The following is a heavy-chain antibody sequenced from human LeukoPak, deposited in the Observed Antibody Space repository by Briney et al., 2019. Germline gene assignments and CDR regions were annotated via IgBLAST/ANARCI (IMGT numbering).Heavy chain of an antibody. Sequence: SETLSLTCTVSGGSISSGDYYWSWSRQPPGKGLEWIGYIYYSGSTYYNPSLKSRVTISVDTSKNQFSLKLSSVTAADTAVYYCARDEEQLSAFDIWGQGTMVTVSS. V-gene: IGHV4-30-4*08. D-gene: IGHD6-6*01. CDR3: ARDEEQLSAFDI. CDR2: IYYSGST. CDR1: GGSISSGDYY. J-gene: IGHJ3*02.